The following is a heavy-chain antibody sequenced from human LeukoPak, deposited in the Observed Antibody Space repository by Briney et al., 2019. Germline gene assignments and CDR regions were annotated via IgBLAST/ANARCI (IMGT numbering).Heavy chain of an antibody. D-gene: IGHD6-13*01. Sequence: ASVKVSCKASGYTFTSYGLAWVRQAPGQGLEWIGWISPYNGNADYAQDLQGRVTMTTDTSTTTAYMELRSLRSDDTGVYYCVRDGYVDLWGRGTQVTVSS. V-gene: IGHV1-18*01. CDR2: ISPYNGNA. CDR1: GYTFTSYG. J-gene: IGHJ2*01. CDR3: VRDGYVDL.